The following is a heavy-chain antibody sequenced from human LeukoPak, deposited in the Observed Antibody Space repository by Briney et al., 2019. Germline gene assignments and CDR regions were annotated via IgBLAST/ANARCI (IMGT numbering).Heavy chain of an antibody. CDR3: ARQARGYGDRSLWYFDY. V-gene: IGHV4-34*01. Sequence: SETLSLTCAVYGGSFSGYYWSWIRQPPGKGLEWIGEINHSGSTNYNPSLKSRVTISVDTSKNQFSLKLSSVTAADTAVYYCARQARGYGDRSLWYFDYWGQGTLVTVSS. J-gene: IGHJ4*02. CDR1: GGSFSGYY. D-gene: IGHD4-17*01. CDR2: INHSGST.